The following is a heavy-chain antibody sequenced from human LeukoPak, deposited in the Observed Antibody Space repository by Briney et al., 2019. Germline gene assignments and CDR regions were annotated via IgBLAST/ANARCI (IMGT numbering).Heavy chain of an antibody. D-gene: IGHD6-19*01. CDR2: INHSGST. CDR1: GGSFSGYY. CDR3: ARSVAGTFDY. Sequence: SETLSLTCAVYGGSFSGYYWSWIRQPPGKGLEWIGEINHSGSTNYNPSLKSRATISVDTSRNQFSLKLSSVTAADTAVYYCARSVAGTFDYWGQGTLVTVSS. J-gene: IGHJ4*02. V-gene: IGHV4-34*01.